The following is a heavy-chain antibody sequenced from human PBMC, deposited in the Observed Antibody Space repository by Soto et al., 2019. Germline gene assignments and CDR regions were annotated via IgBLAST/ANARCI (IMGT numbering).Heavy chain of an antibody. V-gene: IGHV3-30*18. CDR3: AKAVNIYVRGGAPADV. J-gene: IGHJ6*04. D-gene: IGHD3-10*01. CDR1: GFDFNAYG. Sequence: QVQLVESGGGVVQPGRSLRLSCAASGFDFNAYGMHWVRQAPGKGLEWVTVISHDGRNTYYADSAKGRCTISRDNSKNTLYLQINTLRLEDTAVYYCAKAVNIYVRGGAPADVWGKGTTVTVSS. CDR2: ISHDGRNT.